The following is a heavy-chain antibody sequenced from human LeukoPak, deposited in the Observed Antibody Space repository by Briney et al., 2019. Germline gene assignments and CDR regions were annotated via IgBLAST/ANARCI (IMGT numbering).Heavy chain of an antibody. CDR3: AILTIFTVVTVRPRVDY. V-gene: IGHV4-39*01. Sequence: SETLSLTCTVSGCFINSCSYYGRWIRQPPGKGLEWIGSIYYSGSTYYNPSLKSRVTISVDTSKNQFSLKLYSVTAADAAVYYCAILTIFTVVTVRPRVDYWGQGTLVTVSS. CDR1: GCFINSCSYY. D-gene: IGHD3-3*01. CDR2: IYYSGST. J-gene: IGHJ4*02.